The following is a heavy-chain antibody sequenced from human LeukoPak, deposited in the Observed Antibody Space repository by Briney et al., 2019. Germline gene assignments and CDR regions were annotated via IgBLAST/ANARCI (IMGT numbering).Heavy chain of an antibody. CDR1: GYTFTGYY. V-gene: IGHV1-2*02. CDR3: ARILSPRRVRGVMIFDY. J-gene: IGHJ4*02. CDR2: INPDSGGT. D-gene: IGHD3-10*01. Sequence: ASVKVSCKASGYTFTGYYMHWVRQAPGQGLEWMGWINPDSGGTIYAQKFQGRVTMTGDTSISTAYMDLSRLTSDDTAVYYCARILSPRRVRGVMIFDYWGQGTLATVST.